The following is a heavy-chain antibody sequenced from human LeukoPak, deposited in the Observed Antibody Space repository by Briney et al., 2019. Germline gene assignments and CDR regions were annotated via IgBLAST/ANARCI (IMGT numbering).Heavy chain of an antibody. CDR1: GGSVSSGVYY. J-gene: IGHJ3*02. CDR3: ARDRNYYDSSGYYMGRAFDI. CDR2: IYYSGST. D-gene: IGHD3-22*01. V-gene: IGHV4-61*08. Sequence: KPSETLSLTCTVSGGSVSSGVYYWSWIRQPPGKGLEWIGYIYYSGSTNHNPSLKSRVTISVDTSKNQFSLKLGSVTAADTAVYYCARDRNYYDSSGYYMGRAFDIWGQGTMVTVSS.